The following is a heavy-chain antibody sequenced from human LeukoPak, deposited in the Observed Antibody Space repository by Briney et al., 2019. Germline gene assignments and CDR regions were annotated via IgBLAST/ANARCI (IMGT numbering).Heavy chain of an antibody. D-gene: IGHD6-19*01. J-gene: IGHJ4*02. V-gene: IGHV3-7*01. Sequence: GGSLRLSCAASGFTFSRFWMNWVRQTPGKGLEWVANIKQGGSEKNYVDSVKGRFTISRGDAQNSLFLQMNSLRAEDTALYYCVKSNGWLAVSWGPGTLVTVSS. CDR1: GFTFSRFW. CDR2: IKQGGSEK. CDR3: VKSNGWLAVS.